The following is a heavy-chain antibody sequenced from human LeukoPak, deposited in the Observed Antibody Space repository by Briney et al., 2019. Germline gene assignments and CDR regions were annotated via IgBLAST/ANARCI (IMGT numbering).Heavy chain of an antibody. J-gene: IGHJ4*02. D-gene: IGHD2/OR15-2a*01. V-gene: IGHV3-48*01. CDR3: ARNFDS. Sequence: GGSLRLSCAASGFTFTSYTMNWVRQAPGKGLEWVSYITSSSSTIYYADSVKGRFAMSRDNAENSLYLQMNSLRAEDTAVYYCARNFDSWGQGTLVTVSS. CDR1: GFTFTSYT. CDR2: ITSSSSTI.